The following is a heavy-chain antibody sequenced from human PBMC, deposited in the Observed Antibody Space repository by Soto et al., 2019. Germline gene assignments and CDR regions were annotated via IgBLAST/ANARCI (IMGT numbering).Heavy chain of an antibody. CDR1: GFTFRSYW. D-gene: IGHD5-12*01. CDR2: IKQDGSEK. J-gene: IGHJ6*02. V-gene: IGHV3-7*05. CDR3: ARRVASRGYSGYATGRYYYYGMDV. Sequence: GGSLRLSCAASGFTFRSYWMSWVRQAPGKGLEWVANIKQDGSEKYYVDSVKGRFTISRDNAKNSLYLQMNSLRAEDTAVYYCARRVASRGYSGYATGRYYYYGMDVWGQGTTVTVSS.